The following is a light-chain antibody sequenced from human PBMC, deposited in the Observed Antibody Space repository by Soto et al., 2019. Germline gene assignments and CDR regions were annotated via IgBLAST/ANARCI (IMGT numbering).Light chain of an antibody. CDR2: FNS. Sequence: SYELTQPPSVSVAPGKTARISCGGDNIGFKGVHWYQQKPGQAPLLIIYFNSDRPSGIPERFSGSNSGNAATLTIDRVEAGDEADYFCQVWDNGSGHVVFGGGTKLTVL. CDR3: QVWDNGSGHVV. J-gene: IGLJ2*01. CDR1: NIGFKG. V-gene: IGLV3-21*04.